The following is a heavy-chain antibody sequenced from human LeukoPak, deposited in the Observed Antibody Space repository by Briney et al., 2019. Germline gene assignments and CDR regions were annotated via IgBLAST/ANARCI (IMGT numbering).Heavy chain of an antibody. CDR3: GRDRGFGQADV. CDR1: GFTFSSYW. V-gene: IGHV3-7*01. Sequence: PGGSLRLSCAASGFTFSSYWMSWLRQAPGKGLEWVANIKQDGSEKYYVDSVKGRFTISRDNAKNSRYLQMNSLRAEDTAVYCCGRDRGFGQADVWGKGTTVSVSS. D-gene: IGHD3-10*01. J-gene: IGHJ6*04. CDR2: IKQDGSEK.